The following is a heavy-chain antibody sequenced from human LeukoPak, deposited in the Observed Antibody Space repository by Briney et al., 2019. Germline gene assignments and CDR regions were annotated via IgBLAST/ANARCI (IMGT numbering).Heavy chain of an antibody. V-gene: IGHV3-43D*03. CDR2: ISWDGGST. D-gene: IGHD3-3*01. CDR3: AKGGATIFGVMDV. Sequence: QPGGSLRLSCAASGFTFDDYAMHWVRQAPGKGLEWVSLISWDGGSTYYADSVKGRFTISKGNSKNSLYLQMNSLRAEETALYYCAKGGATIFGVMDVWGKGTTVTVSS. CDR1: GFTFDDYA. J-gene: IGHJ6*03.